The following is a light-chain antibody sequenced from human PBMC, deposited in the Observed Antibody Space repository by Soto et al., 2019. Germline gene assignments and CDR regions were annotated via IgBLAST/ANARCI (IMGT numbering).Light chain of an antibody. V-gene: IGLV2-14*01. Sequence: QSALTQPASVSGSPGQSITISCTGTSSDVGGYNYVSWYQQHPGKAPKLMIYEVSNRHSGVSNRCSGSKSGNTASLTIYGLQAEEEADYYCSSYTSNSTYVFGTGTKLTVL. CDR3: SSYTSNSTYV. J-gene: IGLJ1*01. CDR1: SSDVGGYNY. CDR2: EVS.